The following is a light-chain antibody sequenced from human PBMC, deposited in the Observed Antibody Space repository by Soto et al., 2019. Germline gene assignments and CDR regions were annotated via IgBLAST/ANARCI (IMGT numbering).Light chain of an antibody. Sequence: THSPVTLSFSQGENATLSCRASQTVSSNYLAWYQQKPGQAPRLLIYGASSRATGIPDRFSGSGSGTDFTLIISRLEPEDFAVYFCQQYTRTPATFGQGTKV. V-gene: IGKV3-20*01. CDR3: QQYTRTPAT. CDR2: GAS. J-gene: IGKJ1*01. CDR1: QTVSSNY.